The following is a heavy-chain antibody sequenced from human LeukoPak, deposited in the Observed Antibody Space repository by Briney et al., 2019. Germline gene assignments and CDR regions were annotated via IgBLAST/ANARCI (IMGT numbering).Heavy chain of an antibody. CDR3: ARMSGSRLPGN. CDR1: GFTFSSYA. D-gene: IGHD3-3*01. V-gene: IGHV3-48*01. CDR2: ISNSGSAK. Sequence: PGRSLRLSCAASGFTFSSYAMHWVRQAPGKGLEWVSYISNSGSAKYYAASVKGRFTISRDNGKNSLYLQMNSLRAEDTAVYYCARMSGSRLPGNWGQGTLVTVSS. J-gene: IGHJ4*02.